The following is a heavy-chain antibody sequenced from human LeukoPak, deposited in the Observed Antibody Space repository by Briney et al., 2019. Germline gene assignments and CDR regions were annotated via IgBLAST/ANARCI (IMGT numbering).Heavy chain of an antibody. CDR3: TTALLSFFDWLLNIDAFDI. D-gene: IGHD3-9*01. Sequence: GGTLRLSCAASGFTFSSHGMSWVRQAPGKGLEWVSGISGSGISTYYAESVKGRFTISRDNSKNTVYLQMNSLRAEDTAVYYCTTALLSFFDWLLNIDAFDIWGQGTMVTVSS. CDR1: GFTFSSHG. CDR2: ISGSGIST. V-gene: IGHV3-23*01. J-gene: IGHJ3*02.